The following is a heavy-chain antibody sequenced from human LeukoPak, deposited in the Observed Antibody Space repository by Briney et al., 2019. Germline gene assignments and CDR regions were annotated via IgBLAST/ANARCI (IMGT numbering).Heavy chain of an antibody. V-gene: IGHV3-30-3*01. D-gene: IGHD2-2*02. J-gene: IGHJ1*01. CDR1: GFTFSSYA. CDR2: ISYDGSNK. CDR3: ARVPYCSSTSCYTGYFQH. Sequence: AGGSLRLSCAASGFTFSSYAMHWVRQAPGKGLEWVAVISYDGSNKYYPDSVKGRFTISRDNSKNTLYLQMNSLRAEDTAVYYCARVPYCSSTSCYTGYFQHWGQGTLVTVSS.